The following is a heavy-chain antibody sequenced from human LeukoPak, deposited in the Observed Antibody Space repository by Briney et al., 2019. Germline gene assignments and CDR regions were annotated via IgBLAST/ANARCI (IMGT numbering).Heavy chain of an antibody. CDR3: ARRGLYSKEKGPFDY. CDR1: GYTFTSYG. J-gene: IGHJ4*02. D-gene: IGHD3-16*02. V-gene: IGHV1-18*01. CDR2: ISAYNGNT. Sequence: GASVKVSCKASGYTFTSYGISWVRQAPGQGLEWMGWISAYNGNTNYAQKLQGRVTMTTDTSTSTAHMELRSLRSDDTAVYYCARRGLYSKEKGPFDYWGQGTLVTVSS.